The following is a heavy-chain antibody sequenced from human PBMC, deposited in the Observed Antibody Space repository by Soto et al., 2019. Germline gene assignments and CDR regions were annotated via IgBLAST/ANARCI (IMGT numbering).Heavy chain of an antibody. CDR3: ARTYSSSWSPFEY. V-gene: IGHV4-34*01. CDR1: GGSFSGYY. CDR2: INQSGST. D-gene: IGHD6-13*01. J-gene: IGHJ4*02. Sequence: QVQLQQWGAVLLKPSETLSLTCAVYGGSFSGYYWSWIRQPPGKGLEWIGEINQSGSTNYNPSLKSRVTISVDTSTNQFPVKLSSVTAADTAVHYCARTYSSSWSPFEYWGQGTLVTVSS.